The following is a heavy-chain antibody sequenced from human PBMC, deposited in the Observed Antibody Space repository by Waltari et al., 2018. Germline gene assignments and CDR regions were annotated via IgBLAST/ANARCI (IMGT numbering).Heavy chain of an antibody. D-gene: IGHD3-3*01. J-gene: IGHJ4*02. CDR3: ARDPTYYDFWSGPIPTYYFDY. V-gene: IGHV4-38-2*02. Sequence: QVQLQESGPGLVKPSETLSLTCPVSGYSLRSGYYWGWIRQPPGKGLEWIGSIYHSGSTYYNPSLKSRVTISVDTSKNQFSLKLSSVTAADTAVYYCARDPTYYDFWSGPIPTYYFDYWGQGTLVTVSS. CDR2: IYHSGST. CDR1: GYSLRSGYY.